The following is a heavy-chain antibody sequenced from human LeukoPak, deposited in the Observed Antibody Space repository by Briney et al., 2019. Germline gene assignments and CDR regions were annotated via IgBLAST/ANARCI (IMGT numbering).Heavy chain of an antibody. V-gene: IGHV3-7*01. CDR2: IKQDGNEI. J-gene: IGHJ5*02. CDR3: ARVSGVTGSFRIDL. CDR1: QFTYSNYW. D-gene: IGHD2-21*02. Sequence: GGSLRLFCSAFQFTYSNYWMSWVRQAPGKGLEWVANIKQDGNEIYYVDPVKGRFTISRDNVERSLYLQLNSLIAEDTAIYYCARVSGVTGSFRIDLWGQGTLVTVSS.